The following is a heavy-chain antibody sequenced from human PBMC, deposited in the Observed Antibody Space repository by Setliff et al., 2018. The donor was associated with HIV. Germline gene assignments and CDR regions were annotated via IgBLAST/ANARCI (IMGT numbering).Heavy chain of an antibody. Sequence: SETLSLTCDVSGYSISSGYYWGWIRQSPGKGLEWIGEISHSGSSNYSPSLESRLTISVDTSKNQVSLKLNSVTAADSAVYYCVRGANFYTPRKRIFDHWGQGVLVTVSS. CDR1: GYSISSGYY. CDR3: VRGANFYTPRKRIFDH. J-gene: IGHJ4*02. D-gene: IGHD3-3*01. V-gene: IGHV4-38-2*01. CDR2: ISHSGSS.